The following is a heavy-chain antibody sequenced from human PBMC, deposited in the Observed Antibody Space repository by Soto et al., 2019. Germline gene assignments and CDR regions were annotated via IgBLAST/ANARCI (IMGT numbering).Heavy chain of an antibody. D-gene: IGHD2-15*01. Sequence: GASVKVSCKASGYTFTSYDINWVRQATGQGLEWMGWMNPNSGNTGYAQKFQGRVTMTRNTSISTAYMELSSLRSEDTAVYYCARVVACSGGSCYSGPRDSDHGMDVWGQGTTVTVSS. CDR3: ARVVACSGGSCYSGPRDSDHGMDV. CDR2: MNPNSGNT. J-gene: IGHJ6*02. CDR1: GYTFTSYD. V-gene: IGHV1-8*01.